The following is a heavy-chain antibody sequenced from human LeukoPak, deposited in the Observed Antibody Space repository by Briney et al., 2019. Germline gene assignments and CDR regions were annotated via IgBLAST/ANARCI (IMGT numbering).Heavy chain of an antibody. CDR2: IYYSGST. J-gene: IGHJ5*02. Sequence: PSETLSLTCAVYGGSFSGYYWSWIRQPPGKGLEWIGYIYYSGSTNYNPSLKSRVTISVDTSKNQFSLKLSSVTAADTAVYYCARSPLLYYYDSSGPYNWFDPWGQGTLVTVSS. V-gene: IGHV4-59*01. D-gene: IGHD3-22*01. CDR3: ARSPLLYYYDSSGPYNWFDP. CDR1: GGSFSGYY.